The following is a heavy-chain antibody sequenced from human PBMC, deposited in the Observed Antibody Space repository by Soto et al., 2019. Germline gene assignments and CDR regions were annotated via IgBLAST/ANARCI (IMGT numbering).Heavy chain of an antibody. Sequence: GASVKVSCKASGYTFTSYAMHWVGQAPGQRLEWMGWINAGNGNTKYSQKFQGRVTITRDTSASSAYMELSSLRSEDTAVYYCARTRRIVATIRRIAAAGPLDYWGQGTLVTVSS. D-gene: IGHD6-13*01. CDR1: GYTFTSYA. J-gene: IGHJ4*02. CDR2: INAGNGNT. CDR3: ARTRRIVATIRRIAAAGPLDY. V-gene: IGHV1-3*01.